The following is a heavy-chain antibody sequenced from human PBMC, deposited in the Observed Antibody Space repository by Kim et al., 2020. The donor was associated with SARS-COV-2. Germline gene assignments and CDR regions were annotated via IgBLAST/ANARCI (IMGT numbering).Heavy chain of an antibody. J-gene: IGHJ3*02. CDR2: IWYDGSNK. CDR3: ARGYYYDSSGYPFGYDAFDI. V-gene: IGHV3-33*01. CDR1: GFTFSSYG. D-gene: IGHD3-22*01. Sequence: GGSLRLSCAASGFTFSSYGMHWVRQAPGKGLEWVAVIWYDGSNKYYADSVKGRFTISRDNSKNTLYLQMNSLRAEDTAVYYCARGYYYDSSGYPFGYDAFDIWGQGTMVTVSS.